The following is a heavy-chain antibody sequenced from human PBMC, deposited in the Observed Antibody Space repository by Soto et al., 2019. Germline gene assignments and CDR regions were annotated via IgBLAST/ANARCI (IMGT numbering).Heavy chain of an antibody. J-gene: IGHJ5*02. D-gene: IGHD1-1*01. Sequence: SETLYLTCAVCSGSFSGYYWSWIRQPPGKGLEWIGEINHSGSTNYNPSLKSRVTISVDTSKNQFSLKLSSVTAADTAVYYCARTPGGYGANWFDPWGQGTLVTVS. CDR3: ARTPGGYGANWFDP. V-gene: IGHV4-34*01. CDR2: INHSGST. CDR1: SGSFSGYY.